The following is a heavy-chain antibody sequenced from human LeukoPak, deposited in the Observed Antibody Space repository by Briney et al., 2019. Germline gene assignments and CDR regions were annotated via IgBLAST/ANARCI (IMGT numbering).Heavy chain of an antibody. D-gene: IGHD5-18*01. Sequence: ASVKVSCKASGYTFTGYYMHWVRQAPGQALEWMGWINPNSGGTNYAQKFQGRVTMTRDTSSSTAYMELSRLRSDDTAVYYCARDRGYSYGSVYYFDYWGQGTLVTVSS. CDR1: GYTFTGYY. J-gene: IGHJ4*02. V-gene: IGHV1-2*02. CDR2: INPNSGGT. CDR3: ARDRGYSYGSVYYFDY.